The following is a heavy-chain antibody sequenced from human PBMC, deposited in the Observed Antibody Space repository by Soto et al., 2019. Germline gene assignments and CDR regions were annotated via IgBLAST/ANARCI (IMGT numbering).Heavy chain of an antibody. Sequence: EVQLLESGGGLVQPGGSLRLSCAASGFTFTNYAMTWARQAPGKGLEWVSSLLRSGSTTYIADSVKGRFTISSDISANSLYLQMDSLRAEDTAVYYCAKDAVSGDGIWLLDSWGQGTVVTVSS. D-gene: IGHD4-17*01. CDR2: LLRSGSTT. J-gene: IGHJ4*02. V-gene: IGHV3-23*01. CDR1: GFTFTNYA. CDR3: AKDAVSGDGIWLLDS.